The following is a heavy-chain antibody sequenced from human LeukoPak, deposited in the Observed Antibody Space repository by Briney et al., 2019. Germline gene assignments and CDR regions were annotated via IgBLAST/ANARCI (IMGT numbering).Heavy chain of an antibody. CDR1: GYTFISYA. Sequence: ASVKVSCKASGYTFISYAMHWVRQVPGQRLEWMGWINAGNGNTKYSQKFQGRVTIIRDTSASTAYMELSSLRSEDTAVYYCARDAYSSYCGGDCAEYFQHWGQGTLVTVSS. CDR3: ARDAYSSYCGGDCAEYFQH. CDR2: INAGNGNT. V-gene: IGHV1-3*01. J-gene: IGHJ1*01. D-gene: IGHD2-21*02.